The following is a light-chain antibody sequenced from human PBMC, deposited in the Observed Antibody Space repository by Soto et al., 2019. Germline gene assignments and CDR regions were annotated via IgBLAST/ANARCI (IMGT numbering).Light chain of an antibody. V-gene: IGKV2-28*01. CDR1: QSLLHSNGYNY. CDR3: MQALQTPT. Sequence: EIVMTQSPLSLPVTPGEPASISCRSSQSLLHSNGYNYLDWYLQKPGQSPHVLIYLGSIRASGVPDRFSGSGSGTDFTLKISRVEAEDVGAYYCMQALQTPTFGGGTKVEIK. J-gene: IGKJ4*01. CDR2: LGS.